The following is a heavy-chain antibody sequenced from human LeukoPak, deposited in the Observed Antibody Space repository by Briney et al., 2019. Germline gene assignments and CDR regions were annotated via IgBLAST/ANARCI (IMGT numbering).Heavy chain of an antibody. D-gene: IGHD5-24*01. J-gene: IGHJ4*02. V-gene: IGHV1-2*02. CDR1: GYTFTGYY. CDR2: INPNSGGT. Sequence: ASVKVSCKASGYTFTGYYMHWVRQAPGQGLEWMGWINPNSGGTNYAQKFQGRVTMTRNTSISTAYMELSSLRSEDTAVYYCARGLKGMATSKWGQGTLVTVSS. CDR3: ARGLKGMATSK.